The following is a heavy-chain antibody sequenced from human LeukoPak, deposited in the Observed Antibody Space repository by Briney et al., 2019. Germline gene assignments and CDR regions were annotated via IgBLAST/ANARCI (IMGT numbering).Heavy chain of an antibody. CDR1: GYTFTGYY. D-gene: IGHD4-17*01. CDR3: ARVTDDYGDYYYGMDV. Sequence: ASVKVSCKASGYTFTGYYMHWVRQAPGQGLEWMGWINPNSGGTNYAQKFQGRVTMTRDTSISIAYMELSRLRSDDTAVYYCARVTDDYGDYYYGMDVWGQGTSVTVSS. CDR2: INPNSGGT. J-gene: IGHJ6*02. V-gene: IGHV1-2*02.